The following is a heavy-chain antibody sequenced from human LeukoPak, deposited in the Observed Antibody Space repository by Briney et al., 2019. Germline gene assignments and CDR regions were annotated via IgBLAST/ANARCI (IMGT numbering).Heavy chain of an antibody. V-gene: IGHV3-23*01. D-gene: IGHD3-9*01. CDR2: ISGSGGTT. CDR3: AKGAPILTGYFPFDP. J-gene: IGHJ5*02. CDR1: GFTFSSYA. Sequence: GGSLRLSCAASGFTFSSYAMSWVRQAPGKGLEWVSAISGSGGTTYYPDSVKGRFTISRDNSKNTLYLQMNSLRAEDTAVYYCAKGAPILTGYFPFDPWGQGTLVTVSS.